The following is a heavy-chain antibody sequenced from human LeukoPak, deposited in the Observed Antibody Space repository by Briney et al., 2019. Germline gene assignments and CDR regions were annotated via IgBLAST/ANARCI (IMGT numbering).Heavy chain of an antibody. CDR1: GDSININNW. V-gene: IGHV4-4*02. CDR2: IYHSGST. CDR3: AREMTAVTAFGF. Sequence: SETLSLTCAVSGDSININNWWNWVRQPPGKGLEWIGEIYHSGSTNYNPSLKSRVTISVDKSKNQFSLKLSSVTAADTAVYFCAREMTAVTAFGFWGQGTLVTVSS. D-gene: IGHD4-17*01. J-gene: IGHJ4*02.